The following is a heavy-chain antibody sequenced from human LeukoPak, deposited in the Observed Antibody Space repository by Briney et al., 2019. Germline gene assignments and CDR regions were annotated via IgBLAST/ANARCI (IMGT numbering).Heavy chain of an antibody. Sequence: PGGSLRLSCVASGFKFNDYAMHWVRQAPGKGLEWVSGLIGYADSVKGRFIISRDNAKNSLYLEMNSLRPEGSALYYCAKETKVGENLYYFDYWGRGTLVTVSS. CDR2: LI. V-gene: IGHV3-9*01. D-gene: IGHD1-26*01. J-gene: IGHJ4*02. CDR3: AKETKVGENLYYFDY. CDR1: GFKFNDYA.